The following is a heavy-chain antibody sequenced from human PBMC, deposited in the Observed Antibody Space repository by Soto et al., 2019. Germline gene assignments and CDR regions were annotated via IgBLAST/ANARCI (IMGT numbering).Heavy chain of an antibody. CDR2: ISYDGSNK. CDR1: GFTFSSYG. V-gene: IGHV3-30*18. J-gene: IGHJ4*02. D-gene: IGHD4-17*01. CDR3: AKDFHLDYGDYHYFDY. Sequence: GGSLRLSCAASGFTFSSYGMHWVRQAPGKGLEWVAVISYDGSNKYYADSVKGRFTISRDNSKNTLYLQMNSLRAEDTAVYYCAKDFHLDYGDYHYFDYWGQGTLVTVSS.